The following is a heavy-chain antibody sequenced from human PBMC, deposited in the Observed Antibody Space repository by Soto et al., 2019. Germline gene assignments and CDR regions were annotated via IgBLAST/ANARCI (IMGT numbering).Heavy chain of an antibody. J-gene: IGHJ4*02. V-gene: IGHV1-69*13. CDR1: GVTFSSYA. CDR3: AISYCTNGVCYFPFDY. CDR2: IIPIFGTA. Sequence: ASVKVSCKASGVTFSSYAISWVRQAPGQGLEWMGGIIPIFGTANYAQKFQGRVTITADESTSTAYMELSSLRSEDTAVYYCAISYCTNGVCYFPFDYWGQGTLVTVS. D-gene: IGHD2-8*01.